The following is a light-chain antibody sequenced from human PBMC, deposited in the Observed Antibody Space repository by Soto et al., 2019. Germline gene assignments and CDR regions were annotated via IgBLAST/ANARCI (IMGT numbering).Light chain of an antibody. CDR2: DAS. V-gene: IGKV3-20*01. J-gene: IGKJ1*01. CDR3: QQFDGSLWT. CDR1: QSVSSTH. Sequence: EIVLTQSPGTLSLSPGERATLSCRASQSVSSTHLAWYQQKPGQAPRLLIYDASSRATGIPDRFSGSGSGTDFTLTISRLEHEDFAVYCCQQFDGSLWTFGQGTKVEIK.